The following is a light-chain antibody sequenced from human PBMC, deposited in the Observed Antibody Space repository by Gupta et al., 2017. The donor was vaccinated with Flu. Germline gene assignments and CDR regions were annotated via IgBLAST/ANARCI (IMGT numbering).Light chain of an antibody. V-gene: IGKV3-11*01. J-gene: IGKJ2*01. CDR2: DAS. Sequence: EIVLTQSPATLSLSPGERATLSCRASQSVSSYLAWYQQKPGQIPRLLIYDASNRATGIPARFSGSGSGTDFTLTISSLEPEDFAVYYCRQRDTWPPYTFGQGTKLEIK. CDR3: RQRDTWPPYT. CDR1: QSVSSY.